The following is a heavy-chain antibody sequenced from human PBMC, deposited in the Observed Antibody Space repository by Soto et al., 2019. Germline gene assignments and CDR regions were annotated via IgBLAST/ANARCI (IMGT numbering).Heavy chain of an antibody. CDR2: IDPSDSYT. CDR3: ARHPAIEVAGSVYGLDV. J-gene: IGHJ6*02. D-gene: IGHD6-19*01. CDR1: GYSFTNYW. Sequence: SLKISCKGSGYSFTNYWITWVRQMTGKGLEWMGTIDPSDSYTNYGPSFQGHVTISADKSISTAYLQWSSLKASDTAMYYCARHPAIEVAGSVYGLDVWGQGTTVTV. V-gene: IGHV5-10-1*01.